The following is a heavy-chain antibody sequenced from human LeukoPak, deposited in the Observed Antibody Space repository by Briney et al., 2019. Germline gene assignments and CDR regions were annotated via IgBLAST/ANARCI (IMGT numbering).Heavy chain of an antibody. V-gene: IGHV4-4*07. CDR1: GGSISSYY. J-gene: IGHJ3*02. CDR3: ARDLPITMVRGVNNAFDI. D-gene: IGHD3-10*01. CDR2: IYTSGST. Sequence: SETLSLTCTVSGGSISSYYWSWIRQPPGKGLEWIGRIYTSGSTNYNPSLKSRVTMSVDTSKNQFSLKLSSVTAADTAVYYCARDLPITMVRGVNNAFDIWGQGTMVTVSS.